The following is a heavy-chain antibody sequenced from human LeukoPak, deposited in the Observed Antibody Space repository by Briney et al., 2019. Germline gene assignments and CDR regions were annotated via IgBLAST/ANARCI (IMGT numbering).Heavy chain of an antibody. V-gene: IGHV4-34*01. Sequence: KPSETLSLTCAVYGGSFSGYYWSWIRQPPGKGLEWIGEINHSGSTNYNPSLKSRVTISVDTSKNQFSLKLCSVTAADTAVYYCARDKKDSSGWYGAFDYWGQGTLVTVSS. J-gene: IGHJ4*02. CDR1: GGSFSGYY. CDR2: INHSGST. CDR3: ARDKKDSSGWYGAFDY. D-gene: IGHD6-19*01.